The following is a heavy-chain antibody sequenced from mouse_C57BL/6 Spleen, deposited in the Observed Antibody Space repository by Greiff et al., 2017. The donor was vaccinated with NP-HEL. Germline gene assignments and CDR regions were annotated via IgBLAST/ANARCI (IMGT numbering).Heavy chain of an antibody. D-gene: IGHD1-1*01. CDR1: GYTFTSYW. J-gene: IGHJ1*03. Sequence: VQLQQPGAELVRPGSSVKLSCKASGYTFTSYWMHWVKQRPIQGLEWIGNIDPSDSETHYNQKFKDKATLTVDKSSSTAYMQLSSLTSEDSAVYYCARGATVVERGYFDVWGTGTTVTVSS. V-gene: IGHV1-52*01. CDR3: ARGATVVERGYFDV. CDR2: IDPSDSET.